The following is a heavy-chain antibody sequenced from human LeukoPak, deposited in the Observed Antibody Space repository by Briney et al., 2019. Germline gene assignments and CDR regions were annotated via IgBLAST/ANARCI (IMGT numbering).Heavy chain of an antibody. Sequence: QPGGSLRLSCAASGFPFSIFAMSWVRQAPGKGLEWVSYISSSSSTIYYADSVKGRFTISRDNAKNSLYLQMNSLRAEDTAVYYCARVGSSWLLNFDYWGQGTLVTVSS. D-gene: IGHD6-13*01. CDR2: ISSSSSTI. J-gene: IGHJ4*02. V-gene: IGHV3-48*01. CDR1: GFPFSIFA. CDR3: ARVGSSWLLNFDY.